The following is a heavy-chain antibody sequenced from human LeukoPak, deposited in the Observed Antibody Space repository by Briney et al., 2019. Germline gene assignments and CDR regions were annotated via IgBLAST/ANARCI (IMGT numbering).Heavy chain of an antibody. CDR1: GYTFTSYG. CDR2: ISAYNGDT. J-gene: IGHJ4*02. CDR3: ARDPSSSGWYLDY. Sequence: ASVKVSCKASGYTFTSYGISWVRQAPGQGVEWMGWISAYNGDTNYAQKLQGRVTMTTDTSTSTAYMDLRSLRSDDTAVYYCARDPSSSGWYLDYWGQGTLVSVSS. D-gene: IGHD6-19*01. V-gene: IGHV1-18*01.